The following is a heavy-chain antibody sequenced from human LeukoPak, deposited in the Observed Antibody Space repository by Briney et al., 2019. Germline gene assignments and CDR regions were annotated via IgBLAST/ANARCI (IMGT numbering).Heavy chain of an antibody. Sequence: PGGALRLSCAASGFTFSTYVMHWVRQAPGEGLMCVSRIRHDGPHPSSGDSMKARFTVSRDNAQNTLYLQMNSLSADVTAVYYCARDVNLLFFDVWGRGTLVTVSS. CDR1: GFTFSTYV. CDR3: ARDVNLLFFDV. D-gene: IGHD2-21*01. CDR2: IRHDGPHP. V-gene: IGHV3-74*01. J-gene: IGHJ2*01.